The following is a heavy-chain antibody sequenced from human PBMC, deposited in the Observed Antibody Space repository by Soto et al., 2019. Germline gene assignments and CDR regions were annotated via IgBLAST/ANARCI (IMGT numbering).Heavy chain of an antibody. J-gene: IGHJ4*02. CDR3: ARGNCGGDCYSSALDY. D-gene: IGHD2-21*02. V-gene: IGHV3-48*02. CDR1: GFTFSSYS. Sequence: GGSLRLSCAASGFTFSSYSMNWVRQAPGKGLEWVSYISSGRSTIHYADSVKGRFTISRDQAKNLLYLQMNSLRDEDTAVYYCARGNCGGDCYSSALDYWGQGTLVTVSS. CDR2: ISSGRSTI.